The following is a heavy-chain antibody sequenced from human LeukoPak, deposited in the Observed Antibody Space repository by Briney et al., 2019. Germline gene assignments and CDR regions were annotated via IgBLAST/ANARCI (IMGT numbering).Heavy chain of an antibody. CDR2: IYYSGST. V-gene: IGHV4-59*01. CDR1: GGSISSYY. Sequence: PSETLSLTCTVSGGSISSYYWSWIRQPPGKGLEWIGYIYYSGSTNYNPSLKSRVTISVDTSKNQFSLKLSSVTAADTAVYYCARDSGSYLGSYMDVWGKGTTVTISS. D-gene: IGHD1-26*01. CDR3: ARDSGSYLGSYMDV. J-gene: IGHJ6*03.